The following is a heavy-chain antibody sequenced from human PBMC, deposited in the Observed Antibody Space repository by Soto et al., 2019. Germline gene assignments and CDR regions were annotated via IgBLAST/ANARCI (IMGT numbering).Heavy chain of an antibody. CDR1: GYTFTSYD. Sequence: QVQLVQSGAEVKKPGASVKVSCKASGYTFTSYDINWVRQATGQGLEWMGWMNPNSGNTGYAQKFQGRVTMTRNTSISTTYMELRSLRSEDTAVYYCARAPAGLLPDDYYYYGMDVWGQGTTVTVSS. J-gene: IGHJ6*02. CDR3: ARAPAGLLPDDYYYYGMDV. V-gene: IGHV1-8*01. D-gene: IGHD1-26*01. CDR2: MNPNSGNT.